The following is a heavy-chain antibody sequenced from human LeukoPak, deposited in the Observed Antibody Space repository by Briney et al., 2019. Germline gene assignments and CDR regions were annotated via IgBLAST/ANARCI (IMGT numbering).Heavy chain of an antibody. Sequence: GGSLRLSCAASGFTFSNAWMNWVRQAPGKGLEWVGRIKSKTDGGTTDYAAPVKGRFTISRDDSKNTLYLQMNSLKTEDTAVYYCTAHSYGYSYYGMDVWGQGTTGTVSS. CDR3: TAHSYGYSYYGMDV. CDR1: GFTFSNAW. J-gene: IGHJ6*02. CDR2: IKSKTDGGTT. V-gene: IGHV3-15*07. D-gene: IGHD5-18*01.